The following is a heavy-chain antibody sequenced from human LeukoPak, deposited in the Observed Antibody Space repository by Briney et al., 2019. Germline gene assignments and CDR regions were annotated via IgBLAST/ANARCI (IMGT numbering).Heavy chain of an antibody. J-gene: IGHJ6*04. Sequence: PGGSLRLSCAASGFTFSSYWMHWVRQAPGKGLVWVSRINTDGSSTSYADSVKGRFTISRDSAKNTLYLQMNSLRVEDTAVYYCARAEVSLRSLDVWGKGTTVTVSS. CDR3: ARAEVSLRSLDV. D-gene: IGHD5/OR15-5a*01. CDR1: GFTFSSYW. V-gene: IGHV3-74*01. CDR2: INTDGSST.